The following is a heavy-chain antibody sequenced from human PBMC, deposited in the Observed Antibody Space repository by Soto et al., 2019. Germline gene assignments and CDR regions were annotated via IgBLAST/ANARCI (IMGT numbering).Heavy chain of an antibody. J-gene: IGHJ4*02. CDR3: ARDASGPFDY. V-gene: IGHV3-53*01. CDR1: GFTVSDS. CDR2: IHSDGST. Sequence: GGSLRLSCSVAGFTVSDSMSWVRQAPGKGLECVSFIHSDGSTHYTDSVRGRFTISRDNSKNTLYLQMDRLRVDDAAVYFCARDASGPFDYWGQGALVTVSS. D-gene: IGHD6-19*01.